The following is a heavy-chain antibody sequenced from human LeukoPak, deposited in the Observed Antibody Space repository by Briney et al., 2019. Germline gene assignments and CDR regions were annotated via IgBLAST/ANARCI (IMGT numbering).Heavy chain of an antibody. Sequence: SVMVSCKASGGTFSSYAISWVRQAPGQGLEWMAGIIPILGIANYAQKFQGRVTITADKSTSTAYMELSSLRSEDTAVYYCARVEYYDSSGYYQRDYWGQGTLVTVSS. V-gene: IGHV1-69*10. CDR3: ARVEYYDSSGYYQRDY. CDR1: GGTFSSYA. CDR2: IIPILGIA. J-gene: IGHJ4*02. D-gene: IGHD3-22*01.